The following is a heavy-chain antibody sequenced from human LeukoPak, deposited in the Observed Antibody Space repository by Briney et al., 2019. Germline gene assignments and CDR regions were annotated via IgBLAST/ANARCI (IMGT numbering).Heavy chain of an antibody. CDR1: GGSISSYY. CDR3: ARGVAGTAYYYYYYMDV. J-gene: IGHJ6*03. CDR2: IYTSGST. V-gene: IGHV4-4*07. D-gene: IGHD6-19*01. Sequence: ASETLSLTCTVSGGSISSYYWSWIRQPAGKGLEWIGRIYTSGSTNYNPSLKRRVTMSVDTSKNQFSLKLSSVTAADTAVYYCARGVAGTAYYYYYYMDVWGKGTTVTVSS.